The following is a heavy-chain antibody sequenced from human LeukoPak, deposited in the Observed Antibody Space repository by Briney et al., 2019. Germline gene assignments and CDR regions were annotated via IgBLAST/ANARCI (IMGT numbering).Heavy chain of an antibody. CDR2: IYSGGST. CDR3: ARDRGYSSGEDN. CDR1: GFTVSSNY. V-gene: IGHV3-53*01. D-gene: IGHD6-19*01. J-gene: IGHJ4*02. Sequence: GGSLRLSCAASGFTVSSNYMSWVRQAPGKGLEWVSVIYSGGSTYYADSVTGRFTISRDNSKNTLYLQMNSLRAEDTAVYYCARDRGYSSGEDNWGQGTLVTVSS.